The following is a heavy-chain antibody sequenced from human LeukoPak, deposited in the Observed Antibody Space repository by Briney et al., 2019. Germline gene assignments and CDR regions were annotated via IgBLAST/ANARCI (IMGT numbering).Heavy chain of an antibody. CDR2: INPNSGGT. J-gene: IGHJ4*02. CDR3: ARVPGRTIAVAGTGYFDY. V-gene: IGHV1-2*06. Sequence: VSVKVSCKASGYTFTGYYMHWVRQAPGQGLEWMGRINPNSGGTNYAQKFQGRVTMTRDTSISTAYMELSRLRSDDTAVYYCARVPGRTIAVAGTGYFDYWGQGTLVTVSS. CDR1: GYTFTGYY. D-gene: IGHD6-19*01.